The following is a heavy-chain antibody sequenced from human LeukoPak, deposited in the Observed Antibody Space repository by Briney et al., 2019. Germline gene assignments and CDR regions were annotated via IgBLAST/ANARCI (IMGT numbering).Heavy chain of an antibody. CDR3: ARTCLLYYDFWSGYLNA. J-gene: IGHJ5*02. D-gene: IGHD3-3*01. CDR2: INHSGST. CDR1: GGSFSGYY. Sequence: SETLSLTCAVYGGSFSGYYWSWIRQPPGKGLEWIGEINHSGSTNYNPSLKSRVTISVDTSKNQFSLKLSSVTAADTAVYYCARTCLLYYDFWSGYLNAWGQGTLVTVSS. V-gene: IGHV4-34*01.